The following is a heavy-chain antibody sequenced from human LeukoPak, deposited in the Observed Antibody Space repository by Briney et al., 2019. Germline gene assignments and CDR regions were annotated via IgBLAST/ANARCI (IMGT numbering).Heavy chain of an antibody. Sequence: GGSLRLSCAASGFTFSSYSMNWVRQAPGKGLEWVSSISSSSSYIYYADSVKGRFTIFRDNAKSSLYLQMNSLRVEDTAVYYCATGGSEYRSDWFDSWGQGTLVNVAS. V-gene: IGHV3-21*06. J-gene: IGHJ5*01. CDR2: ISSSSSYI. D-gene: IGHD5-18*01. CDR3: ATGGSEYRSDWFDS. CDR1: GFTFSSYS.